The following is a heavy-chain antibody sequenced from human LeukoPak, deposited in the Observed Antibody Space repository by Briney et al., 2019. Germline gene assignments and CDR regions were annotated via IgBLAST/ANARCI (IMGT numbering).Heavy chain of an antibody. CDR2: ISTSSTTK. Sequence: GGSLRLSCAASGFTFSSYSMSWVRQAPGKGPECLSYISTSSTTKYYADSVKGRFTFSRDDAKNSLSLQMNSLRADDTAVYYCAKEMGYCTGGSCYRWFDSWGQGTLVTVSS. CDR3: AKEMGYCTGGSCYRWFDS. CDR1: GFTFSSYS. D-gene: IGHD2-15*01. V-gene: IGHV3-48*01. J-gene: IGHJ5*01.